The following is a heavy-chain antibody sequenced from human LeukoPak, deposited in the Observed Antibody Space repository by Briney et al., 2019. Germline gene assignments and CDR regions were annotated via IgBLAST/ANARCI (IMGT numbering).Heavy chain of an antibody. J-gene: IGHJ4*02. CDR2: ISGSGSVT. V-gene: IGHV3-23*01. D-gene: IGHD1-1*01. Sequence: GGSLRLSCAASGFTFSTYAMSWVRQAPGKGLEWVSVISGSGSVTYYADSVKGRFTISRDNSKNTLYLQMNSLRAEDTAVYYCARDPPNWNESNWGQGTLVTVSS. CDR1: GFTFSTYA. CDR3: ARDPPNWNESN.